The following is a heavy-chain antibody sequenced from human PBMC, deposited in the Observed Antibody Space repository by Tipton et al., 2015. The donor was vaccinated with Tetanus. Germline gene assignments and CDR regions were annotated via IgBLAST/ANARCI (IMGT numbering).Heavy chain of an antibody. D-gene: IGHD3-22*01. CDR1: GGSIINTTW. V-gene: IGHV4-4*02. CDR3: ARQQPGIYYYVVDH. Sequence: SLRLSCTVSGGSIINTTWLTWVRQPPGKGLEWLGDIFHSGSTYYNLSLKSRVVISVDTSKNQFSLRLNSVTAADTAVYYCARQQPGIYYYVVDHWSRGTLVTV. J-gene: IGHJ4*02. CDR2: IFHSGST.